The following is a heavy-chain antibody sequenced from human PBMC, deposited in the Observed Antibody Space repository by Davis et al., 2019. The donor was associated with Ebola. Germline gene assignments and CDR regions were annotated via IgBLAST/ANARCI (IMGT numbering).Heavy chain of an antibody. CDR1: GYTFTSYG. J-gene: IGHJ4*02. Sequence: AASVKVSCKASGYTFTSYGFNWVRQAPGQGLEWMGWISAYNGNTNYAQKLQGRVTMTTDTSTSTAYMELRSLRSDDTAVYYCARDRGMIAAAGTSGYWGQGTLVTVSS. CDR3: ARDRGMIAAAGTSGY. CDR2: ISAYNGNT. D-gene: IGHD6-13*01. V-gene: IGHV1-18*01.